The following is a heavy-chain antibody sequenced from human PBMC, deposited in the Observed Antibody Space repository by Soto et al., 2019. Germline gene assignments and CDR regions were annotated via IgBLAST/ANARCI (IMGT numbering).Heavy chain of an antibody. CDR2: ISAHHGDT. J-gene: IGHJ5*02. V-gene: IGHV1-18*01. Sequence: QVRLVQSGSEVKKPGASVKVSCKASGYTFTSYGFSWVRQAPGQGLEWVGWISAHHGDTNYAQKFQGRVTMTTDTSTSTAYMELRRLRSDDTAVYYCARDTMVTSNWFDTWGQGTLVTVSS. CDR3: ARDTMVTSNWFDT. CDR1: GYTFTSYG. D-gene: IGHD4-17*01.